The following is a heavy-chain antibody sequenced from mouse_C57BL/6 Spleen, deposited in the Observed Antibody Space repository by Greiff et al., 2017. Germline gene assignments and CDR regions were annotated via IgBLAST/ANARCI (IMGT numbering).Heavy chain of an antibody. CDR2: ISDGGSYT. CDR1: GFTFSSYA. CDR3: AREDDYDAY. J-gene: IGHJ2*01. Sequence: EVMLVESGGGLVKPGGSLKLSCAASGFTFSSYAMSWVRPTPEKRLEWVATISDGGSYTYYPDNVKGRFTISRDNAKNNLYLQMSHLKSEDTAMYYCAREDDYDAYWGQGTTLTVSS. D-gene: IGHD2-4*01. V-gene: IGHV5-4*01.